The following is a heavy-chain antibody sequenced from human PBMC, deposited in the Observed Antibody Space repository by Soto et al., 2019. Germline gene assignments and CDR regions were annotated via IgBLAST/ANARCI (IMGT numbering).Heavy chain of an antibody. D-gene: IGHD6-6*01. V-gene: IGHV3-21*01. CDR1: GFTFSSYS. Sequence: PGGSLRLSCAASGFTFSSYSMNWVRQAPGKGLEWVSSISSSSYIYYADSVKGRFTISRDNAKNSLYLQMNSLRAEDTAVYYCARPLWSSSSYFYYFYYYYGMDVWGQGTTVTVSS. CDR3: ARPLWSSSSYFYYFYYYYGMDV. J-gene: IGHJ6*02. CDR2: ISSSSYI.